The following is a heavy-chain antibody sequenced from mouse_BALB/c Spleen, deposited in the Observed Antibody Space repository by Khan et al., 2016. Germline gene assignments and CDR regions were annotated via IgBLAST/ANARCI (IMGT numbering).Heavy chain of an antibody. J-gene: IGHJ3*01. Sequence: VQLKESGPSLVKPSQTLSLTCSVTGDSITSGYWNWIRKFPGNKLEYMGYISYSGSTHYNPSLKRRISITRDTSKNQYYLQLNSVTTEDTATYYCARYYYGSSSYWGQGTLVTVSA. CDR2: ISYSGST. V-gene: IGHV3-8*02. D-gene: IGHD1-1*01. CDR3: ARYYYGSSSY. CDR1: GDSITSGY.